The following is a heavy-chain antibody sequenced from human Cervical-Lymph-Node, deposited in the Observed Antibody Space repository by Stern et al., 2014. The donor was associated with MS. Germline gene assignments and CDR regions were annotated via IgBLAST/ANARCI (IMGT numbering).Heavy chain of an antibody. CDR1: GFTFSDHY. D-gene: IGHD6-19*01. Sequence: EVQLVESGGGLVQAGGSLTLSCAASGFTFSDHYMEWVRQAPGKGLEWVGLIRGKAHNYHREYAASVSGRVTISRDDAKNSLYLHIYSLKTEDTAVYYCTRVDSSGWYSGVWGQGTLVTVSS. CDR2: IRGKAHNYHR. J-gene: IGHJ4*02. CDR3: TRVDSSGWYSGV. V-gene: IGHV3-72*01.